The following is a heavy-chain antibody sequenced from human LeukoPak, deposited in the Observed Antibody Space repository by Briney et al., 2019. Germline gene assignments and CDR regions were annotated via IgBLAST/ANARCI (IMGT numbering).Heavy chain of an antibody. J-gene: IGHJ6*02. CDR3: ASLSITMVRGGAYGMDV. CDR1: GGSISSGGFY. V-gene: IGHV4-30-2*01. D-gene: IGHD3-10*01. CDR2: IYHSGST. Sequence: SQTLSLTCTVSGGSISSGGFYWSWIRQPPGKGLEWIGYIYHSGSTYYNPSLKSRVTKSVDRSKNQFSLKLSSVTAADTAVYYCASLSITMVRGGAYGMDVWGQGTTVTVSS.